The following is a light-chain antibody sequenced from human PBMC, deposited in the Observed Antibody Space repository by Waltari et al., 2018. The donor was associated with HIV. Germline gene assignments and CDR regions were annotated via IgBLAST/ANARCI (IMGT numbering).Light chain of an antibody. V-gene: IGLV2-23*02. CDR3: CSYAGSSTLI. CDR2: EVS. CDR1: SSDVGSYNL. Sequence: QSALTQPASVSGSPGQSITISCTGTSSDVGSYNLVSWYQQNPDKAPKLMIYEVSQRPSGVSNRFSGSKSGNTASLTISGLQAEDEAAYYCCSYAGSSTLIFGGGTKLTVL. J-gene: IGLJ2*01.